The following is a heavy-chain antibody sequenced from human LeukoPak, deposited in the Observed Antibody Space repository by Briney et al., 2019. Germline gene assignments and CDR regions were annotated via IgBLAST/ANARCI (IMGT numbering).Heavy chain of an antibody. CDR1: GYTFTGYH. J-gene: IGHJ4*02. D-gene: IGHD3-10*01. CDR2: INPKIGGT. V-gene: IGHV1-2*02. CDR3: AREIGSGSFLDN. Sequence: SVKVSCKASGYTFTGYHIHWVRQAPGQGLEWMGWINPKIGGTNFAQKFQGRVTMTRDTSISTDYMELSRLRSDDTAVYYCAREIGSGSFLDNWGQGTLVTVSS.